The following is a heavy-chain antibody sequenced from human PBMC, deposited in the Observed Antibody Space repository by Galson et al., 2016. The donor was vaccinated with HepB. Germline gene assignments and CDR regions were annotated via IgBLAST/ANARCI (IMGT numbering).Heavy chain of an antibody. D-gene: IGHD2-2*02. CDR1: GASIGSSDSY. Sequence: ETLSPTCTVSGASIGSSDSYWGWIRQPPGKGLEWIASINYAGSPYSTPSLKDPVTISVDTSKNQFPLKVTSVTAADTAVYPGARHTYTRGAFDYWGQGRLVTVSS. V-gene: IGHV4-39*01. CDR2: INYAGSP. J-gene: IGHJ4*02. CDR3: ARHTYTRGAFDY.